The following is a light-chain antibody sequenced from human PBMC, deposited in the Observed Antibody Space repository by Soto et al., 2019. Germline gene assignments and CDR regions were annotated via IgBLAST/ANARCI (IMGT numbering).Light chain of an antibody. V-gene: IGLV1-40*01. J-gene: IGLJ1*01. CDR1: SSNIGAGYD. CDR3: QSYDSRLSGSV. Sequence: QSVLTQPPSVSGAPGQRVTISCTGSSSNIGAGYDVHWYQQLPGTAPKLLIYCNINRPSGVPDRFSGSKSGTSASLAITGLQAEDEADYSCQSYDSRLSGSVFGTGTKLTVL. CDR2: CNI.